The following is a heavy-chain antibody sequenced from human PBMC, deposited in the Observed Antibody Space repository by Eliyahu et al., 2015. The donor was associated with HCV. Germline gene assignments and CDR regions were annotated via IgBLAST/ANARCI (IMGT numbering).Heavy chain of an antibody. D-gene: IGHD6-19*01. CDR1: GGSXTTYY. J-gene: IGHJ5*02. CDR3: ASGGGGIAVAGTGGWFDP. CDR2: VHYSGCT. Sequence: QVQLQESGPGLVKASETLSLTCTVPGGSXTTYYWSWIRQPPGKXLEGMGYVHYSGCTNDNPSLKSRVTISVDTSKNQFSLNLTSVTAADTAVYYCASGGGGIAVAGTGGWFDPWGQGTLVTVSS. V-gene: IGHV4-59*01.